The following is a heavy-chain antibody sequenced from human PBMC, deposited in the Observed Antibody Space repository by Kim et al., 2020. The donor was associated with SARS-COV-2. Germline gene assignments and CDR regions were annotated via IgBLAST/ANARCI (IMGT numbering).Heavy chain of an antibody. D-gene: IGHD6-13*01. CDR2: ISYDGSNK. V-gene: IGHV3-30*18. J-gene: IGHJ4*02. CDR1: GFTFSSYG. Sequence: GGSLRLSCAASGFTFSSYGMHWVRQAPGKGLEWVAVISYDGSNKYYADSVKGRFTISRDNSKNTLYLQMNSLRAEHTAVYYCAKGGAAAGFDYWGQGTLVTVSS. CDR3: AKGGAAAGFDY.